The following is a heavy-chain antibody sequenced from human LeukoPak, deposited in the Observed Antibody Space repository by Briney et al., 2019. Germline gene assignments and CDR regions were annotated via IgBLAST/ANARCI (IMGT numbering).Heavy chain of an antibody. Sequence: GGSLRLSCAASGFTFSNAWMSWVRQAPGKGLEWVGRIKSKTDGGTTDYAAPVKGRFTISRDDSKNTLYLQMNSLKTEDTAVYYCTTDLTYYYDSSGYYYVSGVDYWGQGTLVTVSS. CDR2: IKSKTDGGTT. V-gene: IGHV3-15*01. D-gene: IGHD3-22*01. CDR3: TTDLTYYYDSSGYYYVSGVDY. J-gene: IGHJ4*02. CDR1: GFTFSNAW.